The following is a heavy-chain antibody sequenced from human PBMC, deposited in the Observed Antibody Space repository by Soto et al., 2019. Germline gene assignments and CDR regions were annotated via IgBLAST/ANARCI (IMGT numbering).Heavy chain of an antibody. CDR1: GFTFSSYA. Sequence: GGSLRLSCSASGFTFSSYAMHWVRQAPGKGLEYVSAISSNGGSTYYADSVKGRFTISRDNSKNTLYLQMSSLRAEDTAVYYCVKDQAYYYDSSGYWGSQWGQGTMVTVSS. CDR3: VKDQAYYYDSSGYWGSQ. CDR2: ISSNGGST. V-gene: IGHV3-64D*08. D-gene: IGHD3-22*01. J-gene: IGHJ3*01.